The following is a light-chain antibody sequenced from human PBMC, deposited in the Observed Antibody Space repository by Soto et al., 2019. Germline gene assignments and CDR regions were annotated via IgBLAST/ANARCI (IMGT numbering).Light chain of an antibody. V-gene: IGKV3-15*01. J-gene: IGKJ5*01. CDR1: QSVSSN. CDR2: GAS. CDR3: QQYNNWPPIT. Sequence: EIVMTQSPATLSVSPGERATISCRASQSVSSNLAWYQQKPSKAPRLLIYGASTRATGIPARFSGSGTGTDFTLTISSLQSEDFAVYYCQQYNNWPPITFGQGTRLEIK.